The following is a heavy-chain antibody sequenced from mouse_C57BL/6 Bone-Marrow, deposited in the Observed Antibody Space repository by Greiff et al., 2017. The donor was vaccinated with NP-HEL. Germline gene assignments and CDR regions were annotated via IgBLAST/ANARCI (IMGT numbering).Heavy chain of an antibody. CDR3: AREDFITTVVATDYAMDY. CDR1: GYAFTNYL. CDR2: INPGSGGT. D-gene: IGHD1-1*01. Sequence: QVQLKQSGAELVRPGTSVKVSCKASGYAFTNYLIEWVKQRPGQGLEWIGVINPGSGGTNYNEKFKGKATLTADKSSSTAYMQLSSLTSEDSAVYFCAREDFITTVVATDYAMDYWGQGTSVTVSS. V-gene: IGHV1-54*01. J-gene: IGHJ4*01.